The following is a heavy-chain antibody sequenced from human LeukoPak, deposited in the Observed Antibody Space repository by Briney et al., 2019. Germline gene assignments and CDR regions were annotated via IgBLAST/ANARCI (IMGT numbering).Heavy chain of an antibody. J-gene: IGHJ4*02. CDR1: GFTFDDYG. CDR3: ARGLYYYDSSGYYYLGY. D-gene: IGHD3-22*01. Sequence: GGSLRLSCAASGFTFDDYGMSWVRQAPGKGLEWVSGINWNGGNTGYADSVKGRFTISRDNAKNSLYLQMNSLRAEDTALYYCARGLYYYDSSGYYYLGYWGQGTLVTVSS. CDR2: INWNGGNT. V-gene: IGHV3-20*04.